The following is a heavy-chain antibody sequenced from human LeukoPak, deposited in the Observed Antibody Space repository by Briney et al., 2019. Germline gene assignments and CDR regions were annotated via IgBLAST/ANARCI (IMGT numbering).Heavy chain of an antibody. Sequence: ASVKVSCKASGYTFTSHYMHWVRQAPGQGLEWMGWINPNSGGTNYAQKFQGRVTMTRDTSINTAFMELSWLRSDDTAVYYCARDSYYGDSRSLHFDYWGQGTLVTVSS. V-gene: IGHV1-2*02. CDR3: ARDSYYGDSRSLHFDY. D-gene: IGHD4-17*01. CDR1: GYTFTSHY. J-gene: IGHJ4*02. CDR2: INPNSGGT.